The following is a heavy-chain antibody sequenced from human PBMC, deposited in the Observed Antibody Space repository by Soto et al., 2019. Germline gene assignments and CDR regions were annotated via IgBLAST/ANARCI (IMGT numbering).Heavy chain of an antibody. CDR3: ARASPLLLWFGELPRGYFDY. D-gene: IGHD3-10*01. CDR1: GYTFTSYG. Sequence: GASVKVSCKASGYTFTSYGISWVRQAPGQGLEWMGWISAYNGNTNYAQKLQGRVTMTTDTSTSTAYMELRSLRSDDTAVYYCARASPLLLWFGELPRGYFDYWGQGTLVTVSS. CDR2: ISAYNGNT. J-gene: IGHJ4*02. V-gene: IGHV1-18*01.